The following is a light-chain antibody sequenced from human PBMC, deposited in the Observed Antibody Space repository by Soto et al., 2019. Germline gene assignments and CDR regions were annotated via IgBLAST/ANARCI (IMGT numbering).Light chain of an antibody. CDR1: SSNIGAGYD. CDR2: GNS. Sequence: QSVLTQPPSVSGAPGQRVTISCTGSSSNIGAGYDVHWYQQLPGTAPKLLIYGNSNRPSGVPDRFSGSKSGTSASLAITGLQAEDEADYYCSSYAGSNNPRVFGGGTKLTVL. CDR3: SSYAGSNNPRV. V-gene: IGLV1-40*01. J-gene: IGLJ2*01.